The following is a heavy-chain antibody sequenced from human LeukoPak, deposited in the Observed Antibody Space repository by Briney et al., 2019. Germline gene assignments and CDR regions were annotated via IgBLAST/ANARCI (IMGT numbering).Heavy chain of an antibody. Sequence: GGSLRLSCAASGFTVSSSYMTWVRQAPGKGLEWDSVIYSGGTTYYADSVKGRFTISRDNSKNTLYLQMNSLRAEDTAVYYCARGVAAAGTTLDYWGQGTLVTVSS. CDR2: IYSGGTT. V-gene: IGHV3-66*01. D-gene: IGHD6-13*01. CDR3: ARGVAAAGTTLDY. CDR1: GFTVSSSY. J-gene: IGHJ4*02.